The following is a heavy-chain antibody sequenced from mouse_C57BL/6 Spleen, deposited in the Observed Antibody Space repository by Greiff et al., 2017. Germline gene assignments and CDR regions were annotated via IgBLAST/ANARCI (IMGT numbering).Heavy chain of an antibody. CDR1: GFTFSDYG. D-gene: IGHD1-1*01. CDR3: ATGSMDAMDY. CDR2: ISSGSSTI. Sequence: EVQVVESGGGLVKPGGSLKLSCAASGFTFSDYGMHWVRQAPEKGLEWVAYISSGSSTIYYADTVKGRFTISRDNAKNTLFLQMTSLRSEDTAMYYCATGSMDAMDYWGQGTSVTVSS. V-gene: IGHV5-17*01. J-gene: IGHJ4*01.